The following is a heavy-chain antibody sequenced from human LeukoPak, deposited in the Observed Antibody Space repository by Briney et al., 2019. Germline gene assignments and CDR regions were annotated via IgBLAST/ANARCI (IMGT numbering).Heavy chain of an antibody. CDR2: IYYSGST. J-gene: IGHJ1*01. D-gene: IGHD3-22*01. V-gene: IGHV4-59*01. Sequence: SETLSLTCTVSGGSISSYYWSWIRQPPGKGLEWIGYIYYSGSTNYNPSLKSRVTIPVDTSKNQFSLKLSSVTAADTAVYYCARVDDKGYFQHWGQGTLVTVSS. CDR3: ARVDDKGYFQH. CDR1: GGSISSYY.